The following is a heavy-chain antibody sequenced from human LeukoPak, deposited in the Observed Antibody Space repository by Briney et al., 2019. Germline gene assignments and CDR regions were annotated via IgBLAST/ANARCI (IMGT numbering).Heavy chain of an antibody. CDR2: IYDSGST. J-gene: IGHJ6*03. CDR1: GGSISSYY. CDR3: ARGHSSGWFPGVYHNYMDV. D-gene: IGHD6-19*01. V-gene: IGHV4-59*01. Sequence: SETLSLTCTVSGGSISSYYWSWIRQPPGKGLEWIGHIYDSGSTNYNPSLKSRVTISADTSKNQISLKLTSVTAADTAIYYCARGHSSGWFPGVYHNYMDVWGKGTTVTVSS.